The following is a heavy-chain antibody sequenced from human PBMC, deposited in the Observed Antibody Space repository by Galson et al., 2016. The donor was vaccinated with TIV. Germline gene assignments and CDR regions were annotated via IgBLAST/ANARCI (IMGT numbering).Heavy chain of an antibody. D-gene: IGHD6-13*01. Sequence: PALVKPTQTLTLTCTFSGFSLGTSGMCVSWVRQPPGKALEWLARIDWDDDKYYSTSLKTRLTISKDTSKNKVVLMVTDVEPMDTATYFCARTRSAAAGGLSFWGQGTLVTVSS. V-gene: IGHV2-70*11. CDR2: IDWDDDK. J-gene: IGHJ4*02. CDR1: GFSLGTSGMC. CDR3: ARTRSAAAGGLSF.